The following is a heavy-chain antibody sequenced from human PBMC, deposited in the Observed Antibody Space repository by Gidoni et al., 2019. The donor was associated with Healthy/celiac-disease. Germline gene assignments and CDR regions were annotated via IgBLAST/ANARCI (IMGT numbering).Heavy chain of an antibody. J-gene: IGHJ6*03. V-gene: IGHV4-59*08. Sequence: QVQLQESGPGLVKPSETLSLTCTVSGGSISSYYWRWIRQPPGKGLEWIGYIYYSGSTNYNPSLKSRVTISVDTSKNQFSLKLSSVTAADTAVYYCARQHCSSTSCYPYYYYYMDVWGKGTTVTVSS. CDR1: GGSISSYY. CDR3: ARQHCSSTSCYPYYYYYMDV. D-gene: IGHD2-2*01. CDR2: IYYSGST.